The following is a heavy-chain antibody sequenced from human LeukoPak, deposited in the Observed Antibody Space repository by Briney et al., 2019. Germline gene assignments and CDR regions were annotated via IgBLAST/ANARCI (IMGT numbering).Heavy chain of an antibody. Sequence: GRSLRLSCAASGFNFDDYVMHWVRQAPGKGLEWVSDIRWNSGSRGYADSVKGRFTISRDNAKNSLYLQMNSLRAGDTALYYCVKGDYFDSSGYCYFDYWGQGTLVTVSS. V-gene: IGHV3-9*01. D-gene: IGHD3-22*01. CDR2: IRWNSGSR. CDR1: GFNFDDYV. CDR3: VKGDYFDSSGYCYFDY. J-gene: IGHJ4*02.